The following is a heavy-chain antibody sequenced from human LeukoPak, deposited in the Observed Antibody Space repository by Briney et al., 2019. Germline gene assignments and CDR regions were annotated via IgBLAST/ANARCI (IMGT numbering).Heavy chain of an antibody. D-gene: IGHD3-3*02. J-gene: IGHJ5*02. V-gene: IGHV1-69*13. CDR3: ARVHSRSISSRNWFDP. Sequence: SVKVSCKASGGTFSRYAISWVRQAPGLRLEWMGGIIPIFGTANYAQKFQGRVTITADESTSTAYMELSSLRSEDTAVYYCARVHSRSISSRNWFDPWGQGTLVTVSS. CDR1: GGTFSRYA. CDR2: IIPIFGTA.